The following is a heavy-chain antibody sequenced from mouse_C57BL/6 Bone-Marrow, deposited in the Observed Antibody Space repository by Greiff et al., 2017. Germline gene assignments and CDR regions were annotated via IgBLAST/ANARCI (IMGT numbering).Heavy chain of an antibody. CDR3: ARAFITTVEADY. J-gene: IGHJ2*01. CDR2: IYPRSGNT. V-gene: IGHV1-81*01. CDR1: GYTFTSYG. Sequence: VQLQQSGAELARPGASVKLSCKASGYTFTSYGISWVKQRTGQGLEWIGEIYPRSGNTYYNEKFKGKATLTADKSTSTAYMELRSLTSEDAAVYFCARAFITTVEADYWGQGTTLTVSS. D-gene: IGHD1-1*02.